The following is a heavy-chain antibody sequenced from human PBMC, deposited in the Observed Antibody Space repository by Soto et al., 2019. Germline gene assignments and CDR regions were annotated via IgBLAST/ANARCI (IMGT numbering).Heavy chain of an antibody. CDR1: GFTFSNYG. Sequence: PGGSLRLSCAASGFTFSNYGMHWVRQAPGKGLEWVAIIWHDGNNKYYADSVRGRFIISRDNSKNRLYLQMNSLRAEDTAVYYCASDLVGASDSYGLDVWGQGTPVTVLL. CDR3: ASDLVGASDSYGLDV. J-gene: IGHJ6*02. CDR2: IWHDGNNK. V-gene: IGHV3-33*01. D-gene: IGHD1-26*01.